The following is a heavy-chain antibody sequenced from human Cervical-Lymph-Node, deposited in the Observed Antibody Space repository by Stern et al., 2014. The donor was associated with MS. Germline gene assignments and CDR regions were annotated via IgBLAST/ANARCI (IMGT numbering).Heavy chain of an antibody. CDR2: INPNSGGT. V-gene: IGHV1-2*04. CDR1: GYTFTGYY. D-gene: IGHD6-19*01. J-gene: IGHJ6*02. CDR3: ARDIAVAEYGMDV. Sequence: VQLVQSGAEVKKPGASVKGSCKASGYTFTGYYMHWVRQAPGQGLEWMGWINPNSGGTNYAQKFQGWVTMTRDTSISTAYMELSRLRSDDTAVYYCARDIAVAEYGMDVWGQGTTVTVSS.